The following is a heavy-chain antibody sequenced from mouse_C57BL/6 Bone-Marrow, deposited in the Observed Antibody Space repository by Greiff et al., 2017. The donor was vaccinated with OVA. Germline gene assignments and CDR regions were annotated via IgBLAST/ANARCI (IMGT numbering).Heavy chain of an antibody. Sequence: EVHLVESGAGLVKPGGSLKLSCAASGFTFSSYAMSWVRQTPEKRLEWVAYISSGGDYIYYADTVKGRFTISRDNARNTLYLQMSSLKSEDTAMYYCTREIYYDYYYAMDYWGQGTSVTVSS. V-gene: IGHV5-9-1*02. J-gene: IGHJ4*01. CDR2: ISSGGDYI. CDR3: TREIYYDYYYAMDY. CDR1: GFTFSSYA. D-gene: IGHD2-4*01.